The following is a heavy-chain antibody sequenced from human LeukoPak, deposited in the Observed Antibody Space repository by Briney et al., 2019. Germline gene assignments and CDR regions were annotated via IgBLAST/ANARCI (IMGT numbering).Heavy chain of an antibody. D-gene: IGHD5-12*01. Sequence: PGGSLRLSCAASGFTFSNYAMGWVRQAPGKGLEWVSGISISGGSTYYADSVRGRFTISRDNSKQTLYLQMNSLRAEDTAVYYCAKPVAGGYYYFDYWGQGILVTVSS. CDR2: ISISGGST. V-gene: IGHV3-23*01. CDR3: AKPVAGGYYYFDY. CDR1: GFTFSNYA. J-gene: IGHJ4*02.